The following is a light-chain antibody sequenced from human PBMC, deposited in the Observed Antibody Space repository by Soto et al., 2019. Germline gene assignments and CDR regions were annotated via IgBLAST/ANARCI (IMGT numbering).Light chain of an antibody. CDR1: QDIGND. CDR2: GAF. V-gene: IGKV1-6*01. J-gene: IGKJ1*01. Sequence: AIQMTQSPSFLSASVGDRVTITCRASQDIGNDLGWYQQKPGKAPELLIYGAFNLQIGVPSRFSASGSGTDFTLTITSLLPEDVTTYYCLQDYNYPRTFGQGTKVEIK. CDR3: LQDYNYPRT.